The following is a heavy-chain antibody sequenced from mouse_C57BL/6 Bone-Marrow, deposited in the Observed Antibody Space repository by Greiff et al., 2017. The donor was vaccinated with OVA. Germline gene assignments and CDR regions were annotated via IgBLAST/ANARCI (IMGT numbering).Heavy chain of an antibody. J-gene: IGHJ1*03. V-gene: IGHV1-81*01. CDR3: AREHYGSSYWYFDV. CDR1: GYTFTSYG. D-gene: IGHD1-1*01. Sequence: VQLQQSGAELARPGASVKLSCKASGYTFTSYGISWVKQRTGQGLEWIGEIYPRSGNTYYNEKFKGKATLTADKSSSTAYMELRSLTSEDSAVYFCAREHYGSSYWYFDVWGTGTTVTVSS. CDR2: IYPRSGNT.